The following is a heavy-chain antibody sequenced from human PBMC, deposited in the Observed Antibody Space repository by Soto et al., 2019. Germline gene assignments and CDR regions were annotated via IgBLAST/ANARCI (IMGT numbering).Heavy chain of an antibody. CDR1: GFTFSSYA. CDR3: AKTTYYYYGMDV. CDR2: ISGSGGTTYT. Sequence: EVQLLESGGGLVQPGGSLRLSCAASGFTFSSYAMSWVRQAPGKGLEWVSAISGSGGTTYTYYADSVKGRFTISRDNSQNTLYLHMNSLRAEDTAVYYCAKTTYYYYGMDVWGQGTTVTVSS. V-gene: IGHV3-23*01. J-gene: IGHJ6*02.